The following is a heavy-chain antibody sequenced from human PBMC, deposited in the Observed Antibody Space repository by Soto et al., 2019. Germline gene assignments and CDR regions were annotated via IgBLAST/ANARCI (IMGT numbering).Heavy chain of an antibody. Sequence: GASVKVSCKASGYTFTGYYMHWVRQAPGQGLEWMGWINPNSGGTNYAQKFQGRVTMTRDTSISTAYMELSGLRSDDTAVYYCARVGSGSSSWYLKAVNAFDIWGQGTMVTVSS. CDR3: ARVGSGSSSWYLKAVNAFDI. CDR1: GYTFTGYY. V-gene: IGHV1-2*02. CDR2: INPNSGGT. D-gene: IGHD6-13*01. J-gene: IGHJ3*02.